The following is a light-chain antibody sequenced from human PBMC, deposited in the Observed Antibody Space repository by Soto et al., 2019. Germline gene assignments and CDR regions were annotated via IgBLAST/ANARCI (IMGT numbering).Light chain of an antibody. CDR1: NSNIGNNY. CDR3: ATWDSSLIAGV. CDR2: DNN. V-gene: IGLV1-51*01. Sequence: QSVLTQPPSVSAAPGQTVTISCSGSNSNIGNNYVSWYQHLPGTAPKLLIYDNNKRPSGIPDRFSGTKSDTSATLGITGLQTGDEADYYCATWDSSLIAGVFGGGTKLTVL. J-gene: IGLJ2*01.